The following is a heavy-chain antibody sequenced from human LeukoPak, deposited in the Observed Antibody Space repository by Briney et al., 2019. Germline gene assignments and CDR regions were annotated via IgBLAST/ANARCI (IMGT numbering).Heavy chain of an antibody. J-gene: IGHJ4*02. V-gene: IGHV5-10-1*01. CDR1: GYSFTNYW. CDR3: ARSINAVGYSTGWVQDY. CDR2: IDPSDSYT. D-gene: IGHD6-19*01. Sequence: GESLKISCKGSGYSFTNYWISWVRQLPGKGLEWMGRIDPSDSYTYYSPSFQGHVTISADKSISTAYLQWSSLQASDTAMYYCARSINAVGYSTGWVQDYWGQGTLVTVSS.